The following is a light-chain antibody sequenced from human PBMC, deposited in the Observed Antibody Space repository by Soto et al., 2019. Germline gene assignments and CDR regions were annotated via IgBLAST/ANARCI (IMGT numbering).Light chain of an antibody. CDR2: KAS. CDR3: QQYNSYPWT. J-gene: IGKJ1*01. V-gene: IGKV1-5*03. Sequence: IQMTQSPSTLSASVGDRVTFTCRASQTICTWLAWYQQKPGEAPKLLIYKASTLEVGVPSRFSASGSGTEFTLTINTLQPADFATYYCQQYNSYPWTFGQGTKV. CDR1: QTICTW.